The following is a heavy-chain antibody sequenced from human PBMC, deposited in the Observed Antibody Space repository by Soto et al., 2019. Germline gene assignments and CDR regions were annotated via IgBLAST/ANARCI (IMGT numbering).Heavy chain of an antibody. D-gene: IGHD6-6*01. V-gene: IGHV3-23*01. Sequence: EVQLLESGGGLVQPGGSLRLSCAASGFTFSNYSMSWVRQAPGKGLEWVSGMNSGGRSYYADSVKGRFTISRDTSKNMLYLQTNSLRADDTAVFYCAKALQYSSSRDYFYYGMDVWGQGTTVTVSS. CDR1: GFTFSNYS. CDR2: MNSGGRS. J-gene: IGHJ6*02. CDR3: AKALQYSSSRDYFYYGMDV.